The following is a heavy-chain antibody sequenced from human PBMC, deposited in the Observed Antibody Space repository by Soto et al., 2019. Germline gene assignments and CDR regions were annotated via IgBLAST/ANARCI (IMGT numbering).Heavy chain of an antibody. D-gene: IGHD3-10*01. Sequence: AASVKVSCKASGYTFTGYYMHWVRQAPGQGLEWMGWINPNSGGTNYAQKFQGRVTMTRDTSISTAYMELSRLRSDDTAVYYCAREKVTMVRGVIMAPSYYYYYGMDVWGQGTTVTVSS. J-gene: IGHJ6*02. CDR2: INPNSGGT. CDR1: GYTFTGYY. CDR3: AREKVTMVRGVIMAPSYYYYYGMDV. V-gene: IGHV1-2*02.